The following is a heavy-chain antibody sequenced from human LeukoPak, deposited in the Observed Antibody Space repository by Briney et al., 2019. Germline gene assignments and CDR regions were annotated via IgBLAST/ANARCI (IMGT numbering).Heavy chain of an antibody. Sequence: GGSLRLSCAASGFTFSSTSMSWVRQAPGKGLEWVSVIYSGGSTYYADSVKGRFTISRDNSKNTLYLQMNSLRAEDTAVYYCARAYSSSWYWVDYWGQGTLVTVSS. J-gene: IGHJ4*02. D-gene: IGHD6-13*01. CDR2: IYSGGST. CDR1: GFTFSSTS. V-gene: IGHV3-53*01. CDR3: ARAYSSSWYWVDY.